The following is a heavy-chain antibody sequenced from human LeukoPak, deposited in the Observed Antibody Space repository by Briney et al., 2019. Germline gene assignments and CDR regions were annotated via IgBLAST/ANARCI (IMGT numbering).Heavy chain of an antibody. Sequence: PGGSLRLSCAASGFTFSSYWMHWVRQAPGKGLVWVSRINSDGSSTSYADSVKGRFTISRDNAKNTLYLQMNSLRAEDTAVYYCARDLMITFGGVIVPPNDAFDIWGQGTMVTVYS. CDR2: INSDGSST. V-gene: IGHV3-74*01. D-gene: IGHD3-16*02. CDR1: GFTFSSYW. J-gene: IGHJ3*02. CDR3: ARDLMITFGGVIVPPNDAFDI.